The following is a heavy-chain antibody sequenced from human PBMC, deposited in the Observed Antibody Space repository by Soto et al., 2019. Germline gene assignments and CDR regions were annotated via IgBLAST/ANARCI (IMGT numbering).Heavy chain of an antibody. CDR3: ARGSYYDSSGYYWGFDY. J-gene: IGHJ4*01. CDR2: ITPIFATA. CDR1: GGTFSSYA. D-gene: IGHD3-22*01. Sequence: GASVKVSCKASGGTFSSYAINWVRQAPGQGLEWLGKITPIFATASYAQNFQGRVTLTADESTSTAYMELSRLRSEDTAVYYCARGSYYDSSGYYWGFDYWGQGTLVTVSS. V-gene: IGHV1-69*13.